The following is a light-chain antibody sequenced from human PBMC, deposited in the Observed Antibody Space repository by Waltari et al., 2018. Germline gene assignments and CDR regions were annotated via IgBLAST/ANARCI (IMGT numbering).Light chain of an antibody. CDR1: STNIGFYDL. CDR2: DVI. V-gene: IGLV2-23*02. CDR3: CSYSGSGSFPYV. J-gene: IGLJ1*01. Sequence: QSALTQPASVSGSPGQSITISCTGSSTNIGFYDLVSWYQQHPGKAPELIIFDVIKRPSGVSDRFSGSKSGNTASLTISGLQTEDDADYYCCSYSGSGSFPYVFGPGTRVAVL.